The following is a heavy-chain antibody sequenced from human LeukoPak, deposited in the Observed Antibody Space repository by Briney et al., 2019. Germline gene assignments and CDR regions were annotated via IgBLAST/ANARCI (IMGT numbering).Heavy chain of an antibody. CDR1: GFTFSSYP. CDR3: ARDMFRGAPDYFDY. D-gene: IGHD3-10*01. CDR2: IAYDGSIK. V-gene: IGHV3-30*04. Sequence: GRSLRLSCAASGFTFSSYPMRWVRQAPGKGLEWVAVIAYDGSIKLYADSVKGRFIISRDDSKNTLYLQMNGLRGEDTAVYYCARDMFRGAPDYFDYWGQGTLVTVSS. J-gene: IGHJ4*02.